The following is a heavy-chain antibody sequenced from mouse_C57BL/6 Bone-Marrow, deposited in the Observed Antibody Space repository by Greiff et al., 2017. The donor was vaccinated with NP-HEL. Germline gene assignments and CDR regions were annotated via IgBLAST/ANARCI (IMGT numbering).Heavy chain of an antibody. CDR2: IYPGDGDT. CDR3: ARGGGYDGWFAY. Sequence: QVQLQQSGPELVKPGASVKISCKASGYAFSSSWMNWVKQRPGKGLEWIGRIYPGDGDTNYNGKFKGKATLTADKSSSTAYMQLSSLTSEDSAVYFCARGGGYDGWFAYWGQGTLVTVSA. V-gene: IGHV1-82*01. CDR1: GYAFSSSW. D-gene: IGHD2-2*01. J-gene: IGHJ3*01.